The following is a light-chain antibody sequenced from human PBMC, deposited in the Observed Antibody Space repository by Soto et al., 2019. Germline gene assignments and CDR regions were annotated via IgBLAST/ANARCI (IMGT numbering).Light chain of an antibody. Sequence: EIVMTQSPATLSVSPGERATLSCRASHSISNNLAWYQQKPGQAPRLLIYGASNRATGIPDRFSGSGSGTDFTLTISSLEPEDFAVYYCQQYNLSPRTFGQATKVDIK. V-gene: IGKV3D-15*02. J-gene: IGKJ1*01. CDR1: HSISNN. CDR3: QQYNLSPRT. CDR2: GAS.